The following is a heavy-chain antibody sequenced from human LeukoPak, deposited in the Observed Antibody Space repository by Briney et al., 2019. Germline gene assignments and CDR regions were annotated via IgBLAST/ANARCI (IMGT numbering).Heavy chain of an antibody. Sequence: GGSLRLSCAASGFTFSSYGMHWVRQAPGKGLEWVAVISYDGSNIYYADSVKGRFTISRDNSKNTLYLQMNSPRADDTAVYYCAKDFPSGYWGQGTLVTVSS. V-gene: IGHV3-30*18. CDR1: GFTFSSYG. J-gene: IGHJ4*02. CDR2: ISYDGSNI. CDR3: AKDFPSGY.